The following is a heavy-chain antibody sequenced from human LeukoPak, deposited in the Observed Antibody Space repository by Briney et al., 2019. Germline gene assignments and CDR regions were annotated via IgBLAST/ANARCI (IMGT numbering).Heavy chain of an antibody. CDR3: SKESNYDSSGYFN. CDR2: IRFDGTTQ. CDR1: GFTFSTYG. V-gene: IGHV3-30*02. Sequence: PGGSLRLSCAASGFTFSTYGIHWVRQAPGKGLEWVSFIRFDGTTQYYADSVKGRFTISRDNSKFTVHLLMTSLRPEDTAVYYCSKESNYDSSGYFNWGQGTLVTVSS. J-gene: IGHJ4*02. D-gene: IGHD3-22*01.